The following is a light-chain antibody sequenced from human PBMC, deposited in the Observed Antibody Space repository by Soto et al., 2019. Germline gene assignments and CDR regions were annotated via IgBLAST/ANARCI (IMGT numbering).Light chain of an antibody. CDR1: QSVTSDS. V-gene: IGKV3-20*01. CDR2: GGN. J-gene: IGKJ1*01. CDR3: QQYGNSLWT. Sequence: EIVLTQSPGTLSLSPGERAALSCRVSQSVTSDSLAWYQQRPGQAPRLLIYGGNRRVTGIPDRFSGSGSGTDFTLTIYSLEPEDFGVYYCQQYGNSLWTFGQGTKVDNK.